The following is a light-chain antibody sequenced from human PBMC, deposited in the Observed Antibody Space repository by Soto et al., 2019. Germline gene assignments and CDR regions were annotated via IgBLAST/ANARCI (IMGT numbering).Light chain of an antibody. CDR1: NSNIGNNY. Sequence: QSVLTQPPSASGTPGQRVTISCSGSNSNIGNNYVYWYQHLPGAAPKLLIYRNNQRPSGVPDRFSGSKSGTSASLAISGLRSEDDADYYCASWDVSLSGVVFGGGTKVTVL. CDR3: ASWDVSLSGVV. CDR2: RNN. J-gene: IGLJ2*01. V-gene: IGLV1-47*01.